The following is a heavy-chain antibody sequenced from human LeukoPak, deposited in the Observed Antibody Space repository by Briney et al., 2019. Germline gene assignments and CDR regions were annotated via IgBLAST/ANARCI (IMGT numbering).Heavy chain of an antibody. J-gene: IGHJ3*02. CDR1: GFTFDDYA. V-gene: IGHV3-9*03. Sequence: PGGSLRLSCAASGFTFDDYAMHWVRQAPGKGLEWVSGISWNSGTIGYADSVKGRFTISRDNAKNSLYLQMNSLRPEDMALYYCAKGGRRLRYFDWLLGHDAFDIWGQGTMVTVSS. CDR2: ISWNSGTI. D-gene: IGHD3-9*01. CDR3: AKGGRRLRYFDWLLGHDAFDI.